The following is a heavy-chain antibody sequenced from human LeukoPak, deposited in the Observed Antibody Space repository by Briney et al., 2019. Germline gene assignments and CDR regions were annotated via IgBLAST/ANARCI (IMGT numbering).Heavy chain of an antibody. V-gene: IGHV3-23*01. CDR1: GFTFSSYS. J-gene: IGHJ4*02. CDR3: AKDPYYDSSGNFDY. D-gene: IGHD3-22*01. CDR2: ISGSGGST. Sequence: QAGGSLRLSCAASGFTFSSYSMNWVRQAPGKGLEWVSAISGSGGSTYYADSVKGRFTISRDNSKNTLYLQMNSLRAEDTAVYYCAKDPYYDSSGNFDYWGQGTLVTVSS.